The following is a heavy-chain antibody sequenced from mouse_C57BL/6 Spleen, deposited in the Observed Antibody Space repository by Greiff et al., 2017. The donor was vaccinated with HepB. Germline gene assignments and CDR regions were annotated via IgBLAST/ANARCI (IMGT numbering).Heavy chain of an antibody. CDR2: IWSGGST. V-gene: IGHV2-2*01. J-gene: IGHJ2*01. CDR3: ARNLGVTLWFDY. Sequence: VKLMESGPGLVQPSQSLSITCTVSGFSLTSYGVHWVRQSPGKGLEWLGVIWSGGSTDYNAAFISRLSISKDNSKSQVFFKMNSLQADDTAIYYWARNLGVTLWFDYWGQGTTLTVSS. CDR1: GFSLTSYG. D-gene: IGHD2-2*01.